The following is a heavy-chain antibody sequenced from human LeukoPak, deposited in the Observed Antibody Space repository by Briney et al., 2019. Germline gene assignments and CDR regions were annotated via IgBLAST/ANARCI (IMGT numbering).Heavy chain of an antibody. D-gene: IGHD3-22*01. CDR3: ANSPYYYDSSGYYEGGFDY. Sequence: PGGSLRLSCAASGFTFSSYAMSWVRQAPGKGLEWVSAISGSGGSTYYADSVKGRFTISRDNSKNTLYLQMNSLRAEDTAVYYCANSPYYYDSSGYYEGGFDYWGQGTLVTVSS. J-gene: IGHJ4*02. CDR1: GFTFSSYA. CDR2: ISGSGGST. V-gene: IGHV3-23*01.